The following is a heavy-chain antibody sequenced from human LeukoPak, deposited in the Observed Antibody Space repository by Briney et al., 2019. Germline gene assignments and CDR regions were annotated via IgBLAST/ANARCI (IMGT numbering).Heavy chain of an antibody. Sequence: GGSLRLSCAASGFTFSSYSMNWVRQAPGKGLEWVSSISSSSSYIYYADAVKGRFPISRDNAKNSLYLQMNSLRAEDTAVYYCARESRGRVVVVAATRPFDYWGQGTLVTVSS. V-gene: IGHV3-21*01. CDR2: ISSSSSYI. CDR3: ARESRGRVVVVAATRPFDY. CDR1: GFTFSSYS. D-gene: IGHD2-15*01. J-gene: IGHJ4*02.